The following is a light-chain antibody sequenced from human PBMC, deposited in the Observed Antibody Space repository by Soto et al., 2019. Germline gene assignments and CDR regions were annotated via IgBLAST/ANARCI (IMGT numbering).Light chain of an antibody. CDR3: QQYGTSPRT. Sequence: EIVLRQSPGTLSLSPGERATLSCRASQSLSGNYLAWYQQRPGQAPRLLIHGASNRATGIPDRFSGSGSGTESTLTISRLEPDDFAVYYCQQYGTSPRTFGQGTRLEIK. CDR1: QSLSGNY. J-gene: IGKJ5*01. CDR2: GAS. V-gene: IGKV3-20*01.